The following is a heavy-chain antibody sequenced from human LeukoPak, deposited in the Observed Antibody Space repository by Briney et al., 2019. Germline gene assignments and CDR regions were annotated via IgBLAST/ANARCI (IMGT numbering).Heavy chain of an antibody. J-gene: IGHJ4*02. Sequence: PGGSLRLSRAASGFTFNTYWMAWVRQAPGKGLEWVANIKEDESAKHQADSVKGRFTISRDNARNSVYLQMSSLRGDDTAVYYCARDVGGSLDYWGQGTLVTVSS. D-gene: IGHD1-26*01. CDR3: ARDVGGSLDY. CDR2: IKEDESAK. CDR1: GFTFNTYW. V-gene: IGHV3-7*01.